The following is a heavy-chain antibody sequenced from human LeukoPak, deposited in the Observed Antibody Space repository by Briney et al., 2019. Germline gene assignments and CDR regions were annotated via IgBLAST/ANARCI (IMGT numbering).Heavy chain of an antibody. V-gene: IGHV3-49*04. CDR3: TRGGIVATIGYGMDV. Sequence: GGSLRLSCTASEFTFGDYALSWVRQAPGKGLEWVGLIRNEAFGGTIEYAATVEGGFSISRDNSKSIAYLQMNSLQTEDTAVYYCTRGGIVATIGYGMDVWGQGTTVTVFS. J-gene: IGHJ6*02. CDR1: EFTFGDYA. CDR2: IRNEAFGGTI. D-gene: IGHD5-12*01.